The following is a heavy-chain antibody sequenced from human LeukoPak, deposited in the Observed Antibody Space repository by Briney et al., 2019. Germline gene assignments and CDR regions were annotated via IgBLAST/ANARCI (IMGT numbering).Heavy chain of an antibody. CDR2: IYSHGGT. CDR1: GFTVSNNC. Sequence: GGSLRISCAASGFTVSNNCMSWVRQAPGKGLEWVSLIYSHGGTNYADSVKGRFTISRDNSKNTLYLQMDSLRAEDTAVYYCARDGIDSSSGISYYYYMAVWGKGTTVTISS. D-gene: IGHD3-22*01. CDR3: ARDGIDSSSGISYYYYMAV. J-gene: IGHJ6*03. V-gene: IGHV3-66*01.